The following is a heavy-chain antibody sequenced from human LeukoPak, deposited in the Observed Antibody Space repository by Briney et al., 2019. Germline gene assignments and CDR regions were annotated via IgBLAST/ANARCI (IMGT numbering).Heavy chain of an antibody. CDR2: IKPSGGST. V-gene: IGHV1-46*01. J-gene: IGHJ3*02. CDR1: GYTFTSYY. D-gene: IGHD6-19*01. Sequence: ASVTVSCKASGYTFTSYYIQWVGQAPGQGLEWMGIIKPSGGSTTYAQKFQGRFTMTRDTSTSTAYMELRSLRSGDTAVYYCARWSYSSDWYFGTLDIWGQGTTVTISS. CDR3: ARWSYSSDWYFGTLDI.